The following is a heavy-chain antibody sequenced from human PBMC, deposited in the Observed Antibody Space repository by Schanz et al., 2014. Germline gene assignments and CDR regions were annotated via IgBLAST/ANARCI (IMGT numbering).Heavy chain of an antibody. CDR1: GYSFTPFP. J-gene: IGHJ4*02. CDR2: INAGTGNT. Sequence: QVQLVQSWAEVKGPGASVKVSCKASGYSFTPFPIHWVRQAPGQRLEWMGWINAGTGNTEYSQKFQGRVTITRNTSMSTAYIELHSLTSEDTAVYYCARGRTFDYWGQGTLVTVSS. CDR3: ARGRTFDY. V-gene: IGHV1-3*01.